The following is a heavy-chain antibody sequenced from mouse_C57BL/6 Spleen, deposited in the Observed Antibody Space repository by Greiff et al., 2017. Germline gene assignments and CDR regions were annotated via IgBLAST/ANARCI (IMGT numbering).Heavy chain of an antibody. J-gene: IGHJ4*01. CDR1: GYTFTSYW. V-gene: IGHV1-64*01. Sequence: QVQLQQPGAELVKPGASVKLSCKASGYTFTSYWMHWVKQRPGQGLEWIGMIHPNSGSTNYNEKFKSKATLTVDNSSSTAYMQLYSHTSEDSAVYYCAREKGIRYDYDGYAMDYWGQGTSVTVSS. D-gene: IGHD2-4*01. CDR2: IHPNSGST. CDR3: AREKGIRYDYDGYAMDY.